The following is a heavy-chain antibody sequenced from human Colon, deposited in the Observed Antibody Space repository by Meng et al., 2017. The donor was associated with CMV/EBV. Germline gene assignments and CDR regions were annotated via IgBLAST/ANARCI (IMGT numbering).Heavy chain of an antibody. J-gene: IGHJ4*02. CDR1: GFTFDTYW. Sequence: GGSLRLSCEASGFTFDTYWMSWVRQTPGKGLEWVANIKQDGGEKYYADSVKGRFTISRDNAKNSLFLQMNSLRAEDTALYYCAKDLMSSSFYYFDSWGQGTPVTVSS. D-gene: IGHD3-22*01. V-gene: IGHV3-7*03. CDR2: IKQDGGEK. CDR3: AKDLMSSSFYYFDS.